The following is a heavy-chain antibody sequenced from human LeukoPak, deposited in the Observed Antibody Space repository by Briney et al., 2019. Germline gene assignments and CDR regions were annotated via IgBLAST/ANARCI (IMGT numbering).Heavy chain of an antibody. CDR3: ATSTIFGVVIISYWYFDL. D-gene: IGHD3-3*01. CDR1: GGSISSSNW. Sequence: PSETLSLTCAVSGGSISSSNWWSWVRQPPGKGLEWIGEIYHSGSTYYNPSLKSRVTISVDTSKNQFSLKLSSVTAADTAVYYCATSTIFGVVIISYWYFDLWGRGTLVTVSS. CDR2: IYHSGST. V-gene: IGHV4-4*02. J-gene: IGHJ2*01.